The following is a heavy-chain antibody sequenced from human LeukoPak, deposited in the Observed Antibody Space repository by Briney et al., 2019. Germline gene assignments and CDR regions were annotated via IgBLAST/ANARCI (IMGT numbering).Heavy chain of an antibody. CDR2: INPNSGGT. V-gene: IGHV1-2*06. CDR1: GYTFTGYY. Sequence: ASVKVSCKASGYTFTGYYMHWVRQAPGQGLEWMGRINPNSGGTDYAQKFQGRVTMTRDTSISTAYMELSRLRSDDTAVYYCARDPRFGLSADAFDIWGQGTMVTVSS. D-gene: IGHD3-10*01. CDR3: ARDPRFGLSADAFDI. J-gene: IGHJ3*02.